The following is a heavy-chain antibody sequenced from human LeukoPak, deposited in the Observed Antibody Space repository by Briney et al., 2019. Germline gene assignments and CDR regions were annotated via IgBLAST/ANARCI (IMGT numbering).Heavy chain of an antibody. J-gene: IGHJ4*02. CDR1: GGSFSGYY. Sequence: MASETLSLTCAVYGGSFSGYYWSWIRRPPGKGLEWIGEINHSGSTNYNPSLKSRVTISVDTSKNQFSLKLSSVTAADTAVYYCARGGVTMVRDFDYWGQGTLVTVSS. V-gene: IGHV4-34*01. D-gene: IGHD3-10*01. CDR3: ARGGVTMVRDFDY. CDR2: INHSGST.